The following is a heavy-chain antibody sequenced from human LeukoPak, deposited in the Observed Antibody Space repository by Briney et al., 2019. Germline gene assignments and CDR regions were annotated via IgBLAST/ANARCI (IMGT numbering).Heavy chain of an antibody. J-gene: IGHJ4*02. V-gene: IGHV4-34*01. CDR1: GGSFSGYY. D-gene: IGHD1-26*01. CDR3: ARVGYGSNY. Sequence: SETLSLTCAVYGGSFSGYYGSWIRQPPGKGLEWIGEINHSGSTNYNPSLKSRVTISVDTSKNQFSLKLSSVTAADTAVYYCARVGYGSNYWGQGTLVTVSS. CDR2: INHSGST.